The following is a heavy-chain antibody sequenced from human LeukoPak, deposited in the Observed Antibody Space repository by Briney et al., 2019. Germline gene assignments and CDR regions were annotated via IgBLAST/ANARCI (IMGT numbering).Heavy chain of an antibody. Sequence: SETLSLTCTVSGGSISSSSYYWGWIRQPPGKGLEWIGSIYYSGSTYYNPSLKSRVTISVDTSKNQFSLKLSSVTAADTAVYYCARVCEQQLVPGFDYWGQGTLVTVSS. D-gene: IGHD6-13*01. V-gene: IGHV4-39*07. CDR3: ARVCEQQLVPGFDY. CDR1: GGSISSSSYY. CDR2: IYYSGST. J-gene: IGHJ4*02.